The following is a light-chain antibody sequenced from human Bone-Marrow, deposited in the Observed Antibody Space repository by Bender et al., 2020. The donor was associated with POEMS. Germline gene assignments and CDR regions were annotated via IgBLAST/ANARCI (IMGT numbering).Light chain of an antibody. Sequence: QSVLTQPPSVSGAPGQRVTISCTGSSSNTGSGYDINWYQHLPGTAPKLLIYGYNNRPSGVPDRFSGSKSGTSASLAITGLQAEDEGDYYCCSYVASSSYVFGIGTKVTVL. CDR2: GYN. CDR1: SSNTGSGYD. V-gene: IGLV1-40*01. CDR3: CSYVASSSYV. J-gene: IGLJ1*01.